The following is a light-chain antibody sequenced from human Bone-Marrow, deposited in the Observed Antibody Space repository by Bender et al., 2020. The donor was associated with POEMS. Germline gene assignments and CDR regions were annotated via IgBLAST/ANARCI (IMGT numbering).Light chain of an antibody. CDR3: QAWDSGAVI. V-gene: IGLV3-1*01. Sequence: SYALAQPPSVSVLAGQTASITCSTDKLGEKYVSWYQKKPGQSPVLVIFHDTRRPSGIPERFSASNSGTTATLTISGTQAMDEADYYCQAWDSGAVIFGGGTSLIVL. J-gene: IGLJ2*01. CDR1: KLGEKY. CDR2: HDT.